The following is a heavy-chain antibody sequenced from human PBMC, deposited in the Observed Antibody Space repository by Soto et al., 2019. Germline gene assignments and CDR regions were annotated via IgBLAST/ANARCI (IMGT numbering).Heavy chain of an antibody. V-gene: IGHV3-30*18. CDR3: AKSPYYDFWRDPWGMDV. CDR1: GFTFSSYG. CDR2: ISYDGSNK. D-gene: IGHD3-3*01. Sequence: GGSLRLSCAASGFTFSSYGMHWVRQAPGKGLEWVAVISYDGSNKYYADSVKGRFTISRDNSKNTLYLQMNSLRAEDTAVYYCAKSPYYDFWRDPWGMDVWGQGTTVTVSS. J-gene: IGHJ6*02.